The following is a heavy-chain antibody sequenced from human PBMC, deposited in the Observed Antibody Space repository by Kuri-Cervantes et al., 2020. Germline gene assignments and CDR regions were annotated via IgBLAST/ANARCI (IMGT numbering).Heavy chain of an antibody. CDR3: ARVFPGVGFDY. Sequence: GGSLRLSCAASGFTFSSYGMHWVRQAPGKGLEWVAVISYDGSNKYYADSVKGRFTISRDNSKNTLYLQMNSLRAEDTAVYYCARVFPGVGFDYWGQGTLVTVSS. CDR2: ISYDGSNK. CDR1: GFTFSSYG. D-gene: IGHD2-8*01. V-gene: IGHV3-30*03. J-gene: IGHJ4*02.